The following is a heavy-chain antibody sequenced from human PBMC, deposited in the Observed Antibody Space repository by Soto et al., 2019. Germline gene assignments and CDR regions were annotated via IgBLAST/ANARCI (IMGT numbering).Heavy chain of an antibody. CDR3: ARRLRSSYGMDV. CDR1: GYTFTGYC. D-gene: IGHD3-3*01. CDR2: INPNSGGT. Sequence: ASVKVSCKASGYTFTGYCMHWVRQAPGQGLEWMGWINPNSGGTNYAQKFQGRVTMTRDTPISTAYMELSRLRSDDTAVYYCARRLRSSYGMDVWGQGTTVTVSS. V-gene: IGHV1-2*02. J-gene: IGHJ6*02.